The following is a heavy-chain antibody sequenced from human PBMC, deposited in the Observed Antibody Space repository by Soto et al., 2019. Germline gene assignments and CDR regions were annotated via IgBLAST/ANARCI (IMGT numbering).Heavy chain of an antibody. V-gene: IGHV4-61*01. CDR3: ARMGSGSGSYGRGNWFDP. CDR2: VNVSGST. Sequence: SETLSLTCTVSGGSVRRGSYQWSWIRQSPGKGLDWIGYVNVSGSTNYNPSLKSRVTISLDTSKNQFSLNLTSVTAADTAVYYCARMGSGSGSYGRGNWFDPWGQGTLVTVSS. CDR1: GGSVRRGSYQ. J-gene: IGHJ5*02. D-gene: IGHD1-26*01.